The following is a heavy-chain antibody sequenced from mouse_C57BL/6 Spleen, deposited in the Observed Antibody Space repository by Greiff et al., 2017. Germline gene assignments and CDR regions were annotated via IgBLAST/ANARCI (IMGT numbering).Heavy chain of an antibody. CDR2: INPNNGGT. CDR3: ARGYGNYKRDYAMDY. V-gene: IGHV1-26*01. Sequence: EVQLQQSGPELVKPGASVKISCKASGYTFTDYYMNWVKQSHGKSLEWIGDINPNNGGTSYNQKFKGKATLTVDKSSSTAYMELRSLTSEDSAVYYCARGYGNYKRDYAMDYWGQGTSVTVSS. D-gene: IGHD2-1*01. J-gene: IGHJ4*01. CDR1: GYTFTDYY.